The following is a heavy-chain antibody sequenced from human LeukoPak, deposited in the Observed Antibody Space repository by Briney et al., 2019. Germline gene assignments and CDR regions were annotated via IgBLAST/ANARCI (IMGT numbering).Heavy chain of an antibody. Sequence: SVKVSCKASGGTFSSYAISWVRQAPGQGLEWMGGIIPIFGTANYAQKFQGRVTITADKSTSTAYMELSSLRSEDTAVSYCARAVAAASNWFAPWGQGTLVTVSS. D-gene: IGHD6-13*01. CDR2: IIPIFGTA. J-gene: IGHJ5*02. CDR3: ARAVAAASNWFAP. V-gene: IGHV1-69*06. CDR1: GGTFSSYA.